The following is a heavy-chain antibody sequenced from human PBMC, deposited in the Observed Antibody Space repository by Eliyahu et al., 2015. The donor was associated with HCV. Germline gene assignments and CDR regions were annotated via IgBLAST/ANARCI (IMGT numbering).Heavy chain of an antibody. V-gene: IGHV4-31*03. J-gene: IGHJ6*03. Sequence: QVQLQESGPGLVKPSQTLSLTCTVSGGSISSGGYYWSWIRQHPGKGLEWIGYIYFTGGTPSNPSLKSRVTISVDTSKNHFSLKLSSVTAADTAVYYCARDLAAAGKVDYYYYMDVWGKGTTVTVSS. D-gene: IGHD6-13*01. CDR2: IYFTGGT. CDR3: ARDLAAAGKVDYYYYMDV. CDR1: GGSISSGGYY.